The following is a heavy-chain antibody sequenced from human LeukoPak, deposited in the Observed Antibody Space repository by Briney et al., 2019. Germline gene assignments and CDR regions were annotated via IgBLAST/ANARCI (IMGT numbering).Heavy chain of an antibody. CDR1: GFTFSSYA. V-gene: IGHV3-30-3*01. D-gene: IGHD2-2*01. CDR3: ARVGPDIVVVPAAPTGPDY. J-gene: IGHJ4*02. CDR2: ISYDGSNK. Sequence: SGGSLRLSCAASGFTFSSYAMHWVRQAPGKGLEWVAVISYDGSNKYYADSVKGRFTTSRDNSKNTLYLQMNSLRAEDTAVYYCARVGPDIVVVPAAPTGPDYWGQGTLVTVSS.